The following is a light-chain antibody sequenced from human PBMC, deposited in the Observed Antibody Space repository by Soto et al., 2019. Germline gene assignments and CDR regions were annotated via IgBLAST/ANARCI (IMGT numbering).Light chain of an antibody. CDR1: QSISSW. CDR2: DAS. Sequence: DIQMTQSPSTLSASVGDRVTITCRASQSISSWLAWYQQKPGKAPKLLIYDASSLESGVPSRFSGSGSGTEFTLTISSLQPDDFATYYCQQYNSSPWTFGQGTKLEIK. CDR3: QQYNSSPWT. J-gene: IGKJ2*02. V-gene: IGKV1-5*01.